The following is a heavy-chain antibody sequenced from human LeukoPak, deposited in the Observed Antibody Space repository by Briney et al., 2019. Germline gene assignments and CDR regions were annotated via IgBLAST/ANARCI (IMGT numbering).Heavy chain of an antibody. J-gene: IGHJ4*02. CDR2: IYYSGST. CDR3: ATDVRGLVPYYFDF. V-gene: IGHV4-59*01. CDR1: GGSISSYY. Sequence: SETLSLTCAVSGGSISSYYWNWIRQPPGKGLEWIGYIYYSGSTNYNPSLKSRVTISIDTSKDQLSLQLSSVTAADTAVYYCATDVRGLVPYYFDFWGQGTLVTVSS. D-gene: IGHD3-10*02.